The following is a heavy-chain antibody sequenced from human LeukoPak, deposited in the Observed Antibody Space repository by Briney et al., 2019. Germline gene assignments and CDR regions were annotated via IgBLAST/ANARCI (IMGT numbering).Heavy chain of an antibody. Sequence: GGSLRLSCAASGFTFSDYYMSWIRQAPGKGLEWVSYISSSGSTIYYADSVKGRFTISRDNAKNSLYLQMNSLRAEDTAVYYCARRSSGYDRGEYYYYMDVWGKGTTVTVSS. V-gene: IGHV3-11*01. D-gene: IGHD5-12*01. CDR3: ARRSSGYDRGEYYYYMDV. J-gene: IGHJ6*03. CDR2: ISSSGSTI. CDR1: GFTFSDYY.